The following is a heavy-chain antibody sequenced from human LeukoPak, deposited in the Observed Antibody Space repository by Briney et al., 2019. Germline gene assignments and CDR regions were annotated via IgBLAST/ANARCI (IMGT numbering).Heavy chain of an antibody. D-gene: IGHD3-22*01. V-gene: IGHV3-15*01. CDR2: IKSKTDGGTT. J-gene: IGHJ4*02. CDR1: GVTFSNAW. CDR3: TTGESTMIVVASRDPDY. Sequence: GGSLRLSCAASGVTFSNAWMSWIRQAPGKGLEWVGRIKSKTDGGTTDYAAPVKGRFTISRDDSKNTLYLQMNSLKTEDTAVYYCTTGESTMIVVASRDPDYWGQGTLVTVSS.